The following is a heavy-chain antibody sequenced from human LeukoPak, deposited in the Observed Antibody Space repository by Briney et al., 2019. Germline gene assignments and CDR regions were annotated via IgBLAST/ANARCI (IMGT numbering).Heavy chain of an antibody. D-gene: IGHD3-10*01. CDR2: INHSGST. Sequence: SETLSLTCAVYGGSFSGYYWSWIRQPPGEGLEWIGEINHSGSTNYNPSLKSRVTMSVDTSKSQVFLKLSSVTATDTAVYYCARVGLRYYGSGRGPFDYWGQGTLVTVSS. V-gene: IGHV4-34*01. CDR1: GGSFSGYY. CDR3: ARVGLRYYGSGRGPFDY. J-gene: IGHJ4*02.